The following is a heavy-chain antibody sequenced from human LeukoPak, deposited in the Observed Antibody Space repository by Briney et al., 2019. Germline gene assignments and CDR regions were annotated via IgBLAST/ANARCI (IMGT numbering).Heavy chain of an antibody. CDR1: GYSITNGYF. CDR2: IHHGGST. Sequence: PSETLSLTCGVPGYSITNGYFWPWIRRPPGKALEWIGSIHHGGSTYYNTSLRSRVTISADTPKNQFSLKLGSVTAADTAVYYCATDRRGNNHDFDKWGQGTLVTVSS. V-gene: IGHV4-38-2*01. J-gene: IGHJ4*02. D-gene: IGHD3/OR15-3a*01. CDR3: ATDRRGNNHDFDK.